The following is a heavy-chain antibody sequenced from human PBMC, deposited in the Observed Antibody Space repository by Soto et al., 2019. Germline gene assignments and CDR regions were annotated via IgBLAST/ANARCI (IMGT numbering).Heavy chain of an antibody. D-gene: IGHD6-19*01. Sequence: ASVKVSCKASGGTFSSYTIRWVRQAPGQGLEWMGRIIPILGIANYAQKFQGRVTITADTSKNQFSLQLNSVTPEDTAVYYCASGRYPESNWFDPWGQGTLVTVSS. J-gene: IGHJ5*02. CDR2: IIPILGIA. CDR1: GGTFSSYT. V-gene: IGHV1-69*02. CDR3: ASGRYPESNWFDP.